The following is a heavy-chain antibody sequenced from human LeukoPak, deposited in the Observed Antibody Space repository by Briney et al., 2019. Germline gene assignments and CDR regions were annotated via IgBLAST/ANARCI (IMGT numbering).Heavy chain of an antibody. Sequence: GGSLRLPCAASGSTFSSYEMNWVRQAPGKGLEWVSYIASGGGANRFYSESVKGRFTISRDNAKNSLYLHMNSLRAEDTGVYYCARIGTTTRGPAGLDVWGQGTTVTVSS. V-gene: IGHV3-48*03. CDR1: GSTFSSYE. J-gene: IGHJ6*02. D-gene: IGHD2/OR15-2a*01. CDR2: IASGGGANR. CDR3: ARIGTTTRGPAGLDV.